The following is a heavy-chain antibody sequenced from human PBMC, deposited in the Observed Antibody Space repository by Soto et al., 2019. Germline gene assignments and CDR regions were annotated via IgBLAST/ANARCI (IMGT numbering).Heavy chain of an antibody. J-gene: IGHJ3*02. Sequence: EVQLVESGGGLIQPGGSLRLSCAASGFTVSSNYMSWVRQAPGKGLEWVSVIYSGGSTYYADSVKGRFTISRDNSKNTLYLQMNSLRAEDTAVYYCAQLPIAVAGTDAFDIWGQGTMVTVSS. CDR1: GFTVSSNY. D-gene: IGHD6-19*01. CDR2: IYSGGST. CDR3: AQLPIAVAGTDAFDI. V-gene: IGHV3-53*01.